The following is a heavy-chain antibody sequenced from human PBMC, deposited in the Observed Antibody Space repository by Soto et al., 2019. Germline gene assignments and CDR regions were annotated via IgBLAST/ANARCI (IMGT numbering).Heavy chain of an antibody. V-gene: IGHV3-74*01. D-gene: IGHD6-19*01. Sequence: EVQLVESGGGLVQPGGSLTLSCAASGFTFSNYWMHWVRQAPGKGLVWVSRINSDGSITTYADSVKGRFTSSRDNAKNTLYLEMNSLRAEDTAVYYCARRGAGFDIWGQGTMVTVSS. CDR3: ARRGAGFDI. CDR2: INSDGSIT. CDR1: GFTFSNYW. J-gene: IGHJ3*02.